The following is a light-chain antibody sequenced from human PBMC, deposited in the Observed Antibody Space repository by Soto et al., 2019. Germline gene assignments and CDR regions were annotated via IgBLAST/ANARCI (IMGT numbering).Light chain of an antibody. CDR2: EVT. CDR3: SSYAASNNFYFV. CDR1: SSDVGGYNY. Sequence: QSVLTQPPSASGSPGQSVTISCTGTSSDVGGYNYVSWYQQYPGRAPKLMIYEVTKRPSGVPDRFSGSKSGTTASLTVSGLQAEDEADSDCSSYAASNNFYFVFGGGTQLTVL. V-gene: IGLV2-8*01. J-gene: IGLJ7*01.